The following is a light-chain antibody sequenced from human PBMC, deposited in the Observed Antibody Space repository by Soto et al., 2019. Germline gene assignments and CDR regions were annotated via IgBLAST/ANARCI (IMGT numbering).Light chain of an antibody. V-gene: IGKV1-5*01. Sequence: DIPMNQPPSTLSASVGARVSINSPVSQSISRWLAWHQQKPGKASKLLIYDASSLDSGVPSRFSGSGYGTKFTLTVGSLQLYDFANYYCQNYDSYHVTFGEGTRVDIK. CDR2: DAS. CDR1: QSISRW. J-gene: IGKJ1*01. CDR3: QNYDSYHVT.